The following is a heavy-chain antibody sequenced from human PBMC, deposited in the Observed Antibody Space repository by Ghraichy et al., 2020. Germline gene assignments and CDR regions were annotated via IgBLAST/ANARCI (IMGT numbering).Heavy chain of an antibody. D-gene: IGHD2-15*01. CDR3: ARVYCSGGSCLDAFDI. Sequence: ASVKVSCKASGYTFTSYGISWVRQAPGQGLEWMGWISAYNGNTNYAQKLQGRVTMTTDTSTSTAYMELRGLRSDDTAVYYCARVYCSGGSCLDAFDIWGQGTMVTVSS. V-gene: IGHV1-18*01. J-gene: IGHJ3*02. CDR2: ISAYNGNT. CDR1: GYTFTSYG.